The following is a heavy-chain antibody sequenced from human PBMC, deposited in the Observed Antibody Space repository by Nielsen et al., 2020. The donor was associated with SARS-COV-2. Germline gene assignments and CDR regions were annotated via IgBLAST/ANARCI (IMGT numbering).Heavy chain of an antibody. D-gene: IGHD2-2*03. V-gene: IGHV1-24*01. CDR1: GYTLTELS. J-gene: IGHJ6*02. CDR2: FDPEDGET. Sequence: ASVKVSCKVSGYTLTELSMHWVRQAPGKGLEWMGGFDPEDGETIYAPKFQGRVTMTEDTSTDTAYMDLRSLRSEDTAVYYCASVAWIYGMDVWGQGTTVTVSS. CDR3: ASVAWIYGMDV.